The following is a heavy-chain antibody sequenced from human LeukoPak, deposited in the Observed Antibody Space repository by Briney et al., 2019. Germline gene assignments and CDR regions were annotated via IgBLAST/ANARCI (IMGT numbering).Heavy chain of an antibody. V-gene: IGHV4-4*02. Sequence: PSGTLSLTCAVSGGSISSNNWWSWVRQPPGKGLEWIGEIYHSGSTDYNPSLESRVTISLDKSKNQFSLKLSSVTAADTAVYYCARGFYGSGSYSSPGFHAFDIWGQGTMVTVSS. CDR3: ARGFYGSGSYSSPGFHAFDI. CDR1: GGSISSNNW. D-gene: IGHD3-10*01. J-gene: IGHJ3*02. CDR2: IYHSGST.